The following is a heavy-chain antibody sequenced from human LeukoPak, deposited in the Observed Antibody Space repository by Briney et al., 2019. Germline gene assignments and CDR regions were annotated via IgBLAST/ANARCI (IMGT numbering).Heavy chain of an antibody. J-gene: IGHJ4*02. CDR1: GYTFTSYG. CDR3: ARDKESTTVTTADY. V-gene: IGHV1-46*01. Sequence: ASVKVSCKASGYTFTSYGISWVRQAPGQGLEWMGIINPSGGSTRYAQKFQGRVTMTRDTSTSTVYMELSSLRSEDTAVYYCARDKESTTVTTADYWGQGTLVTVSS. CDR2: INPSGGST. D-gene: IGHD4-17*01.